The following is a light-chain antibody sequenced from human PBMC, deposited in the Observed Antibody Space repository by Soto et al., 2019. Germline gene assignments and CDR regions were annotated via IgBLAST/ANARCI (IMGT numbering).Light chain of an antibody. CDR3: QQYGSSLGT. V-gene: IGKV3-20*01. CDR2: GAS. Sequence: IVCTQSSGTLSWSHGERGTLSCRASQSVSSSYLAWYQQKPGQAPRLLIYGASSRATGIPDRFSGSGSGTDFTLTINRLEPENFAVYYCQQYGSSLGTFGQGTLLEIK. CDR1: QSVSSSY. J-gene: IGKJ5*01.